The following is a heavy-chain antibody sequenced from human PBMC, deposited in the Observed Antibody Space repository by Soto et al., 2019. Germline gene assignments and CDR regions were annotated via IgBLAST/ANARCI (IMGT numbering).Heavy chain of an antibody. CDR3: STGISCTRYMCPFYNYGLDV. CDR1: GDNFGDNFTSYW. Sequence: LKISCQASGDNFGDNFTSYWVTWVRQVPGKGLEWMGRIAPGDSHTNYSPSFEGHVTISADKSIRTAYMRWNSLKTSDTAIYYCSTGISCTRYMCPFYNYGLDVWGQGTTVTVSS. CDR2: IAPGDSHT. D-gene: IGHD3-16*02. V-gene: IGHV5-10-1*01. J-gene: IGHJ6*02.